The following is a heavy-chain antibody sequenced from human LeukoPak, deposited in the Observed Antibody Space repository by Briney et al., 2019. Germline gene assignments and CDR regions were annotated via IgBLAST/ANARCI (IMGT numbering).Heavy chain of an antibody. D-gene: IGHD3-22*01. V-gene: IGHV4-59*01. CDR2: IYYSVST. CDR1: GGSISSYY. Sequence: SETLSLTCTVSGGSISSYYWSWIRQPPGKGLEWIGYIYYSVSTNYTPSLKSRVTISIDTPKHPFSLKLSSVTAADTAVYYCARSSGYYYGDFDIWGQGTMVTVSS. CDR3: ARSSGYYYGDFDI. J-gene: IGHJ3*02.